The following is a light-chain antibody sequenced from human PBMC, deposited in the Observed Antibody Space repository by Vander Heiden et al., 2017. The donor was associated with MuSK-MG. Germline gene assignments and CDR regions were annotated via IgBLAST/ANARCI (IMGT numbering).Light chain of an antibody. J-gene: IGKJ5*01. Sequence: EILLTQSPGTLSLSPGERATLSCRASQSVGSNSLAWYQQKPGQAPRLLIYGTSTRATGIPDRFSGIGSGTDFSLIISRLEPEDFAVYYCQQCGGSPPITFGQGTRLEIK. CDR3: QQCGGSPPIT. V-gene: IGKV3-20*01. CDR1: QSVGSNS. CDR2: GTS.